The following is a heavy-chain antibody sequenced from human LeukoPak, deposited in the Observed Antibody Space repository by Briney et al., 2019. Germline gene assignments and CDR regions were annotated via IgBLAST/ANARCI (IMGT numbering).Heavy chain of an antibody. J-gene: IGHJ4*02. V-gene: IGHV5-51*01. D-gene: IGHD6-19*01. CDR1: GYSFTTHL. CDR2: IYPGDSDT. Sequence: GESLKISCKGFGYSFTTHLIGWVRPMPGKGLEWMGIIYPGDSDTRYSPSFQGQVTISVDKSTTTAYLQWSSLKASDTAMYYCARPDSSGWFQIDYWGQGTLVTVSS. CDR3: ARPDSSGWFQIDY.